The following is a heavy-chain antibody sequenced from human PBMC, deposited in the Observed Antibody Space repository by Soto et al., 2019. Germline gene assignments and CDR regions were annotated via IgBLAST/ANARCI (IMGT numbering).Heavy chain of an antibody. CDR2: IIPIFGTA. V-gene: IGHV1-69*13. CDR1: GGTYSSYA. CDR3: ARDRSVYYDSSGYGQLWFDP. J-gene: IGHJ5*02. D-gene: IGHD3-22*01. Sequence: SVKVSSKASGGTYSSYAICSVRQDPKQGLEWMGGIIPIFGTANYAQKFQGRVTITADESTSTAYMELSSLRSEDTAVYYCARDRSVYYDSSGYGQLWFDPWGEGTLVTVS.